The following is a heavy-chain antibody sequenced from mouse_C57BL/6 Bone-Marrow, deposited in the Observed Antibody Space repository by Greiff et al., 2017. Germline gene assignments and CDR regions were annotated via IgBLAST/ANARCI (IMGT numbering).Heavy chain of an antibody. CDR2: IWTGGGT. CDR3: ASSSYGSSPDWYFDV. J-gene: IGHJ1*03. V-gene: IGHV2-9-1*01. D-gene: IGHD1-1*01. Sequence: VQRVESGPGLVAPSQSLSITCTVSGFSLTSYAISWVRQPPGKGLEWLGVIWTGGGTNYNSALKSRLSISKDNSKSQVFLKMNSLQTDDTARYYCASSSYGSSPDWYFDVGGTGTTVTVSS. CDR1: GFSLTSYA.